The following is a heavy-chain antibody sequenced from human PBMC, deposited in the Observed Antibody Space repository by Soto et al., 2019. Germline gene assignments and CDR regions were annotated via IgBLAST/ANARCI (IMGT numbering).Heavy chain of an antibody. CDR2: IIPIFGST. V-gene: IGHV1-69*12. CDR3: ARDGDLRSDFWSGPLGGGWFDP. Sequence: QVQLVQSGAEVRKPGSSVKVSCKASGGTFRNSAITWVRQAPGQGLEWVGVIIPIFGSTNYAQKFQGRVPITADESTSTAYMDLSSLTSEDTAVYYCARDGDLRSDFWSGPLGGGWFDPWGQGTLVTVSS. J-gene: IGHJ5*02. CDR1: GGTFRNSA. D-gene: IGHD3-3*01.